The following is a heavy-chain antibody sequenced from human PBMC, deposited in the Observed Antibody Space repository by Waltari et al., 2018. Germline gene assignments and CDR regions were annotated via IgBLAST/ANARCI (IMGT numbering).Heavy chain of an antibody. CDR1: GYTLTELS. J-gene: IGHJ6*02. CDR2: FDPEDGET. CDR3: ATDRRYRDRALPGYYYGMDV. V-gene: IGHV1-24*01. D-gene: IGHD1-1*01. Sequence: QVQLVQSGAEVKKPGASVKVSCKVSGYTLTELSMHWVRQAPGNGLAWMGGFDPEDGETIYAQKFQGRVTMTEDTSTDTAYMELSSLRSEDTAVYYCATDRRYRDRALPGYYYGMDVWGQGTTVTVSS.